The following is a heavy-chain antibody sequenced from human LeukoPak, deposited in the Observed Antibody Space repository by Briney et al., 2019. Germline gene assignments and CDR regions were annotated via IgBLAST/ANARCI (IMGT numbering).Heavy chain of an antibody. J-gene: IGHJ4*02. CDR2: IIPILGIA. CDR1: GGTFSSYA. Sequence: SVKVSCKASGGTFSSYAVRWVRQAPGQGLEGMGRIIPILGIANYAQKFQGRVTITPDKSTSTAYLELSSRRSEDTDVYYCARAPVTVATIATIDYWGQGTLVTVSS. CDR3: ARAPVTVATIATIDY. D-gene: IGHD5-12*01. V-gene: IGHV1-69*04.